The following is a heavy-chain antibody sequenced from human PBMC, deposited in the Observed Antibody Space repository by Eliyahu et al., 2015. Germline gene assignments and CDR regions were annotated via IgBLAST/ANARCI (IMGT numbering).Heavy chain of an antibody. CDR1: GGSISSGSYY. CDR3: ARDDSGSYQGWFDP. D-gene: IGHD1-26*01. J-gene: IGHJ5*02. V-gene: IGHV4-61*02. CDR2: IYTSGST. Sequence: QVQLQESGPGLVKPSQTLSLTCAVSGGSISSGSYYWNWIRQPAGKGLEWSGRIYTSGSTDYNPSLKSRVTISVDRSKNQFSLNMSSVTAADTAVYYCARDDSGSYQGWFDPWGQGTLVTVSS.